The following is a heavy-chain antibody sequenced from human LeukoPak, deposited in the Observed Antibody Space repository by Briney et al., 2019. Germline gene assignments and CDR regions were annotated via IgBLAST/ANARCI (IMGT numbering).Heavy chain of an antibody. Sequence: GASVKVSCKASGYTFTTYGISLVRQAPGQGLEWMGWIRVYNGTSNYEQKLQGRFTMTTATSTSTAYMELRSLRSDDTAVYYCAKGSSEVGSGWYGDYWGQGTLVTVSS. J-gene: IGHJ4*02. CDR3: AKGSSEVGSGWYGDY. V-gene: IGHV1-18*01. CDR2: IRVYNGTS. D-gene: IGHD6-19*01. CDR1: GYTFTTYG.